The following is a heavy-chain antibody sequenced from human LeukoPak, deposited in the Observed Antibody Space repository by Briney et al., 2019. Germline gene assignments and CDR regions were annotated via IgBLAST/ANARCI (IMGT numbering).Heavy chain of an antibody. CDR2: IYYSGST. D-gene: IGHD4-17*01. V-gene: IGHV4-31*03. CDR1: GGPISSGGYY. Sequence: MPSETLSLTCTVSGGPISSGGYYWSWIRPHPGKGLEWIGYIYYSGSTYYHPSLKSRVTISVDTSKNQFSLKLSSVTAADTAVYYCARGIRSFDYWGQGTLVTVTS. J-gene: IGHJ4*02. CDR3: ARGIRSFDY.